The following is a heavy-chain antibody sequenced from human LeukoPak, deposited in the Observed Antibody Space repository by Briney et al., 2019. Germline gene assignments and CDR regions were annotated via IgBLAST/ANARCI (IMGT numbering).Heavy chain of an antibody. D-gene: IGHD3-3*01. V-gene: IGHV4-39*01. CDR2: INYSGST. CDR3: ARQPLESPYYDFWSGYYIGDY. Sequence: SETLSLTCTVSGGSLSSSSYYWGWIRQPPGKGLEWIRSINYSGSTYYNPSLKSRGNISVDTSKNQFSLKLSSVTAADTAVYYCARQPLESPYYDFWSGYYIGDYWGQGTLVTVSS. CDR1: GGSLSSSSYY. J-gene: IGHJ4*02.